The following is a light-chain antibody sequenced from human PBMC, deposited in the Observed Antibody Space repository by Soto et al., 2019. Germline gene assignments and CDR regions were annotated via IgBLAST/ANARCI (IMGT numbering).Light chain of an antibody. Sequence: QSALTQPASVSGSSGQSITISCTGTSSDVGGYNYVSWFQHHPGKAPKLLIYEVSYRPPGVSNRFSGSKSGDTASLTISGLHAEDEADYYCSSFTTPIPRYAFGTGTKVTVL. CDR1: SSDVGGYNY. CDR3: SSFTTPIPRYA. J-gene: IGLJ1*01. V-gene: IGLV2-14*01. CDR2: EVS.